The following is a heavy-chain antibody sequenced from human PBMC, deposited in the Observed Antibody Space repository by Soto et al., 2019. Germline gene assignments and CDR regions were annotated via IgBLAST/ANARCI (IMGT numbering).Heavy chain of an antibody. CDR1: GYTFTNFG. D-gene: IGHD3-16*01. J-gene: IGHJ4*02. V-gene: IGHV1-18*01. CDR2: ISAYDGNT. Sequence: QVQLVQSGAEVKKPGASVKVSCKTSGYTFTNFGLSWVRQAAGQGLEWMGWISAYDGNTNYAQNFQGRVTMTTDTSTSTAYMELRSLRFDDTAVYYCARGGTPIDYWCQGTLVTVSS. CDR3: ARGGTPIDY.